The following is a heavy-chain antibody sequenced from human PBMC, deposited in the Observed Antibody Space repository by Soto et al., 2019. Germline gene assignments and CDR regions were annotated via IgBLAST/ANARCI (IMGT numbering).Heavy chain of an antibody. J-gene: IGHJ4*02. Sequence: SGPTLVNPTHTLTLTCTCSGFSRSTSGMRVSWIRERPGKALEWLARIDWDDDKFYSPSLKSRLTITKDTSKNQVVLTMTNMDPVDTATYYCAHRGGATVGLYYFDYWGQGALVTVSS. D-gene: IGHD3-16*01. CDR3: AHRGGATVGLYYFDY. CDR1: GFSRSTSGMR. CDR2: IDWDDDK. V-gene: IGHV2-5*08.